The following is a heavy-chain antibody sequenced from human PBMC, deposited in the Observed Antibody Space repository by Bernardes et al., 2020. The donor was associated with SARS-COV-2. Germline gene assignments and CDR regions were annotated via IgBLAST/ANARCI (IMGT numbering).Heavy chain of an antibody. Sequence: SKTLSVTCTVSGGSISYYYWSWIRQPPGKGLEWIGYISYSGSTNYNPSLKSRVTISVDTSKSQFSLKLTSVTAADTAVYYCARVGRGSSWYESAFDIWGQGTMVTVSS. CDR2: ISYSGST. CDR1: GGSISYYY. J-gene: IGHJ3*02. V-gene: IGHV4-59*01. D-gene: IGHD6-13*01. CDR3: ARVGRGSSWYESAFDI.